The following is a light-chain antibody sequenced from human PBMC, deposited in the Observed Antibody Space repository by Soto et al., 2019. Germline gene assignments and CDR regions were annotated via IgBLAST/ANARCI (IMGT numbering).Light chain of an antibody. Sequence: IVMTQSPATLSVTPGERATLSCRASQSVSGDLAWYQQKPGQAPRLLIFAASTRATSVPARFTGSRSGTEFTLTISSLQSEDFAVYYCQQYNSWPRTFGQGTKVDIK. CDR3: QQYNSWPRT. CDR1: QSVSGD. V-gene: IGKV3-15*01. J-gene: IGKJ1*01. CDR2: AAS.